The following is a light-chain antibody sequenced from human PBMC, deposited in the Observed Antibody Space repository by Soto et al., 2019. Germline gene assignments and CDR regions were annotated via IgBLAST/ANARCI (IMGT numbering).Light chain of an antibody. CDR2: DVS. Sequence: DIVLTQSPATLSLSPGERATLSCRASQSISNYLAWYQQKPGQAPRLLMYDVSNRATGIPARFSGSGSGTDFTLTISSLEPEDFAVYYCQQRSNWPITFGQGTRLEIK. V-gene: IGKV3-11*01. CDR3: QQRSNWPIT. J-gene: IGKJ5*01. CDR1: QSISNY.